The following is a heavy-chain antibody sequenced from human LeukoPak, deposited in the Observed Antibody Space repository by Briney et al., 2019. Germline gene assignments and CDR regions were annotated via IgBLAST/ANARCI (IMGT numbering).Heavy chain of an antibody. Sequence: GRSLRLSCAASGFTVSSNYMSWVRQPAGKGLEWVSVLYSGGATFYADSVKGRFTLSRDTSKNTLYLQMNDLRADDTAVYYCTKLKGWYGEGFFDYWGQGTLVTVSS. CDR1: GFTVSSNY. D-gene: IGHD6-19*01. V-gene: IGHV3-53*01. CDR3: TKLKGWYGEGFFDY. J-gene: IGHJ4*02. CDR2: LYSGGAT.